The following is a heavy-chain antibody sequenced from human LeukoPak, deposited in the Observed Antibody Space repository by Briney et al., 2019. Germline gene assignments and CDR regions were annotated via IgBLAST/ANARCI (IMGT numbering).Heavy chain of an antibody. Sequence: ASVKVSCKSSGYTSTSYDINWVRQATGQGFEWMGWMNPNSGNTGYAQKFQGRVTMTRNTSITTAYMELSSLRSEDTAVYYCARQGQLWLIPNDYYYMDVWGKGTTVTVSS. J-gene: IGHJ6*03. V-gene: IGHV1-8*01. CDR3: ARQGQLWLIPNDYYYMDV. D-gene: IGHD5-18*01. CDR2: MNPNSGNT. CDR1: GYTSTSYD.